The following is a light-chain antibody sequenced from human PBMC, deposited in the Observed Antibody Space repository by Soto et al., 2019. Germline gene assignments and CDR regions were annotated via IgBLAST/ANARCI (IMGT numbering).Light chain of an antibody. J-gene: IGKJ1*01. CDR2: GAS. CDR3: QQYNKWPPST. Sequence: EIVMTQSPATLSVSPGERATLSCRASQSVSSNLACYQQKPGQAPRLLIYGASTRDTGITARFSGSGSGTEVTLTISSLQSEDCAVYYCQQYNKWPPSTFGQGTKVEIK. CDR1: QSVSSN. V-gene: IGKV3-15*01.